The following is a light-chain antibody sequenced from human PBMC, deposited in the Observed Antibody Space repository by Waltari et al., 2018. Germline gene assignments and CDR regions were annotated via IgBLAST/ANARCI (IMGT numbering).Light chain of an antibody. CDR1: QGISSY. J-gene: IGKJ3*01. Sequence: DIQLTQSPSSLSASVGDRVTITCRASQGISSYLAWYQQKPGKAPELLIYAASTLQSGVPSRFSGSGSGTDFTLTISSLQPDDFATYYCQQLNSYPLSFGPGTKVDVK. V-gene: IGKV1-9*01. CDR2: AAS. CDR3: QQLNSYPLS.